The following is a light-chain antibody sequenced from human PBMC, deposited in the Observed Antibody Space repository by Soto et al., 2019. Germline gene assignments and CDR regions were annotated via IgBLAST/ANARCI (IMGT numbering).Light chain of an antibody. CDR1: QSVSSN. Sequence: EIVLTQSPATLSLSPGERATLSCRASQSVSSNLAWYQQKPGQAPRLLIYGASTRATGIPARFSGSGSGTDFTLTISRLGPEDFAVYYCQQYGSSPRTFGQGTKVDIK. J-gene: IGKJ1*01. CDR2: GAS. V-gene: IGKV3-20*01. CDR3: QQYGSSPRT.